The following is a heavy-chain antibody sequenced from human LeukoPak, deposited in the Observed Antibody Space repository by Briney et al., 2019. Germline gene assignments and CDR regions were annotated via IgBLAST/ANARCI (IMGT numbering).Heavy chain of an antibody. CDR1: GYTFTVYY. V-gene: IGHV1-2*02. Sequence: ASVKVSCKASGYTFTVYYMHWVRQAPGQGLEWMGWINPNSGGTNYAQKFQGRVTMTRDKSISTAYLQWSSLKASDTAMYYCARHGDFTAMITWGQGTLVTVSS. D-gene: IGHD5-18*01. CDR2: INPNSGGT. CDR3: ARHGDFTAMIT. J-gene: IGHJ5*02.